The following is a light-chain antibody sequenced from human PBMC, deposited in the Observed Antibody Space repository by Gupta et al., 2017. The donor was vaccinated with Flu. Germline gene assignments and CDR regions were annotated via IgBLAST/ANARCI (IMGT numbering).Light chain of an antibody. Sequence: QSVLTQPPSASGTPGQRVTISCSGSSSNIGSNTVNWYQQLPGTAPKLLIYINNQRPSGGPERVSCSNSGTSAALAISGLQAEEEADYYCEAWEDSRNGFYVFGTGTKVTVL. V-gene: IGLV1-44*01. CDR1: SSNIGSNT. CDR3: EAWEDSRNGFYV. J-gene: IGLJ1*01. CDR2: INN.